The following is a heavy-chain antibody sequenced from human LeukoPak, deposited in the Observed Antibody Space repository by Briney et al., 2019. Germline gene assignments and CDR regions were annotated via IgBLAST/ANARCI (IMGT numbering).Heavy chain of an antibody. CDR1: GFTFSSYT. J-gene: IGHJ3*02. CDR3: ARIDSRRTFDI. Sequence: GGSLRLSCAASGFTFSSYTMNWVRQAPGKGLEWVSSISTSSSYIYYADSVKGRFTISRDNAKNSLSLQMNNLRFEGTAVYYCARIDSRRTFDIWGQGTMVTVSS. D-gene: IGHD1-14*01. CDR2: ISTSSSYI. V-gene: IGHV3-21*01.